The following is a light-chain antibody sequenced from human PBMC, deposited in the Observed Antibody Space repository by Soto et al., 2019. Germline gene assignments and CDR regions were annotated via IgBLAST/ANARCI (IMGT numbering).Light chain of an antibody. Sequence: DIPMTQSPSTLPASVGDRVTITCRASQSISSWLAWYQQKPGKAPKLLIYKASSLESGVPSRFSGSGSGTEFTLTISSLQPDDFATYYCQEYKSYSTFGQGTKLEIK. CDR1: QSISSW. CDR2: KAS. V-gene: IGKV1-5*03. J-gene: IGKJ2*01. CDR3: QEYKSYST.